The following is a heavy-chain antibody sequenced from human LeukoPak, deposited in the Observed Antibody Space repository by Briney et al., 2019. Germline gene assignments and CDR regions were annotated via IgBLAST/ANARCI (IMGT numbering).Heavy chain of an antibody. CDR3: ARTPLDYGSGSYLDYYYYYYMDV. Sequence: PSETLSLTCTVSGYSISSGYYWGWIRQPPGKGLEWIGRIYTSGSTNCNPSLKSRVTMSVDTSKNQFSLKLSSVTAADTAVYYCARTPLDYGSGSYLDYYYYYYMDVWGKGTTVTISS. CDR1: GYSISSGYY. CDR2: IYTSGST. J-gene: IGHJ6*03. V-gene: IGHV4-38-2*02. D-gene: IGHD3-10*01.